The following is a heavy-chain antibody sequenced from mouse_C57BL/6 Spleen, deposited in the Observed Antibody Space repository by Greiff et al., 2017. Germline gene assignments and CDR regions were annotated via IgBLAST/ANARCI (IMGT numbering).Heavy chain of an antibody. CDR2: IYPGDGDT. V-gene: IGHV1-82*01. Sequence: QVQLQQSGPELVKPGASVKISCKASGYAFSSSWLNWVKQRPGKGLEWIGRIYPGDGDTNYNGKFKGKATLTADKTSSTAYMQLSSLTSEDSAVYFCARSPPDAMDYWGQGTSGTVSS. CDR1: GYAFSSSW. J-gene: IGHJ4*01. CDR3: ARSPPDAMDY.